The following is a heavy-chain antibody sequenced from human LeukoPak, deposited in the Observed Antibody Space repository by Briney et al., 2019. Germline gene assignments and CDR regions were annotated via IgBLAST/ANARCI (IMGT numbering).Heavy chain of an antibody. Sequence: ASVTVSCKASGYTFTSYYMHWVRQAPGQGLEWMGIINPSGGSTSYAQKFQGRVTMTRDMSISTAYLQWSSLKASDTAMYYCARRPGYVDYWGQGTLVTVSS. CDR1: GYTFTSYY. J-gene: IGHJ4*02. D-gene: IGHD3-9*01. CDR3: ARRPGYVDY. V-gene: IGHV1-46*01. CDR2: INPSGGST.